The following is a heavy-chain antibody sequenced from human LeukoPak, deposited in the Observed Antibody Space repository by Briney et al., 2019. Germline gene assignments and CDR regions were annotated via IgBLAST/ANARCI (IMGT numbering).Heavy chain of an antibody. D-gene: IGHD4-17*01. J-gene: IGHJ4*02. CDR3: ARDGAIYGDYHSDY. CDR1: GYTFTNYY. V-gene: IGHV1-2*02. Sequence: ASVKVSCTTSGYTFTNYYVHWVRQTPGQGLEWMGWINPNSGGTNYAQKFQGRVTMTRDTSISTAYMELSRLRSDDTAVYYCARDGAIYGDYHSDYWGQGTLVTVSS. CDR2: INPNSGGT.